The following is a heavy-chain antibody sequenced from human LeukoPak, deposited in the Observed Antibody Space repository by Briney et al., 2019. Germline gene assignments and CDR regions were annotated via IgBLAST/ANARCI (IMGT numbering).Heavy chain of an antibody. CDR2: INTNTGNP. V-gene: IGHV7-4-1*02. CDR3: ARGDYETHGYQTR. Sequence: ASVKVSCKASGYIFTSYVLHWVRQAPGQGLEWMGWINTNTGNPTYAQGFTGRFVFSLDTSVSTAYLQISSLRADDTAMYYCARGDYETHGYQTRWGQGTLVTVSS. J-gene: IGHJ4*02. CDR1: GYIFTSYV. D-gene: IGHD3-22*01.